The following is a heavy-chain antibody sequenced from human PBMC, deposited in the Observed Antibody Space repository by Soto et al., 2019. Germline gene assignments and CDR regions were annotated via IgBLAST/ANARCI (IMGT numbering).Heavy chain of an antibody. CDR2: TYYRKSKWLY. CDR3: ARDPPGFRSAFDS. D-gene: IGHD6-19*01. Sequence: PSQTLSLTCAISGDSVSNKGAAWNWIRHSPSRGLEWLGRTYYRKSKWLYDYAVSVRSRITINPDTSKNQFSLHLTSVTPEDTSVYFCARDPPGFRSAFDSWGQGTLVTVSS. V-gene: IGHV6-1*01. J-gene: IGHJ4*02. CDR1: GDSVSNKGAA.